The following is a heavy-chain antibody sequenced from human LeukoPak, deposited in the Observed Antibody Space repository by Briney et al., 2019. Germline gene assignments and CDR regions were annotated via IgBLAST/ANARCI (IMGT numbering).Heavy chain of an antibody. Sequence: SETLSLTCTVSGGSISSYYWSWIRQPPGKGLEWIGYIYYSGSTNYNPSLKSRVTISVDTSKNQFSLKLSSVTAADTAVYYCASSYNWNDVGMEGPFDYWGQGTLVTVSS. J-gene: IGHJ4*02. V-gene: IGHV4-59*12. CDR1: GGSISSYY. D-gene: IGHD1-1*01. CDR3: ASSYNWNDVGMEGPFDY. CDR2: IYYSGST.